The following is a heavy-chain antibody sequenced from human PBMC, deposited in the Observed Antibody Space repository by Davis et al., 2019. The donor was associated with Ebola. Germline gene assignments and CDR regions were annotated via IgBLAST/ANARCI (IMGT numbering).Heavy chain of an antibody. V-gene: IGHV3-7*03. Sequence: PGGSLRLSCAASGFSFSSHWMSWVRQAPGKGLEWVANIRQDGSEKHYVDSVKGRCTISRDNAKNSLYLQMNSLRAEDTAVYYCAREAVWRFDPWGQGTLVTVSS. CDR3: AREAVWRFDP. D-gene: IGHD3-16*01. CDR2: IRQDGSEK. J-gene: IGHJ5*02. CDR1: GFSFSSHW.